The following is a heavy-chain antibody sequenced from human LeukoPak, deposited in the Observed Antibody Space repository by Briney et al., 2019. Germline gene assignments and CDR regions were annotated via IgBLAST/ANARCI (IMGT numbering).Heavy chain of an antibody. Sequence: GGSLRLSCAASGFTFNKYAMSWVRQSPGKGLEWVSAIGRSGANSYYATSVKGRFSVSRDNTKNTFHLQMNSLRAEDTAVYYCARDYYDSGSYGGISFDYWGQGTLVTVSS. CDR3: ARDYYDSGSYGGISFDY. V-gene: IGHV3-23*01. CDR1: GFTFNKYA. D-gene: IGHD3-10*01. CDR2: IGRSGANS. J-gene: IGHJ4*02.